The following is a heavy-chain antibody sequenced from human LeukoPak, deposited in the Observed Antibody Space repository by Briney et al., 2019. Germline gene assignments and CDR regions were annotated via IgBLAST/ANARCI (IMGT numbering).Heavy chain of an antibody. V-gene: IGHV4-34*01. D-gene: IGHD2-8*01. CDR3: ARGNIVLMVYAMDWFDP. J-gene: IGHJ5*02. CDR2: INHSGST. Sequence: SETLSLTCAVSGGSFSGYYWSWIRQRPGKGLEWIGEINHSGSTNYNPSLKSRVTISVDTSKNQFSLKLSSVTAADTAVYYCARGNIVLMVYAMDWFDPWGLGTLVTLSS. CDR1: GGSFSGYY.